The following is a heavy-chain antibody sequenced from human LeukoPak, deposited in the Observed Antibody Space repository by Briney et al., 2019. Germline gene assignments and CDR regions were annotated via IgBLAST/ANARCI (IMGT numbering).Heavy chain of an antibody. CDR2: INSDGSST. CDR3: ARKMTSVTTFDY. D-gene: IGHD4-17*01. Sequence: GGSLRLSCAASGFTFSSYWMHWVRHAPGKGLVWVSRINSDGSSTSYADSVKGRFTISRDNAKNSLYLQMNSLRAEDTAVYYCARKMTSVTTFDYWGQGTLVTVSS. V-gene: IGHV3-74*01. J-gene: IGHJ4*02. CDR1: GFTFSSYW.